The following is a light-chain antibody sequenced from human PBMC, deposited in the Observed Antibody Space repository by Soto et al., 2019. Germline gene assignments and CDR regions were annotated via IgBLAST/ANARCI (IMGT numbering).Light chain of an antibody. CDR3: QQSYSTRIT. J-gene: IGKJ5*01. Sequence: DIQMTQSPSSLSVSVGDRVTITCRASQSISNYLNWYQQKPGKAPKLLSYAASSLQSGVPSRFSGSGSGTDFTLTISSLQPEDFATYYCQQSYSTRITFGQGTRLEIK. V-gene: IGKV1-39*01. CDR1: QSISNY. CDR2: AAS.